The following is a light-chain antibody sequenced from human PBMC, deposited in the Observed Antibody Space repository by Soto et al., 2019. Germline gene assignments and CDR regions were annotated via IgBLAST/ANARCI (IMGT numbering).Light chain of an antibody. CDR1: QSVSSSY. CDR3: QQYGSSPRT. Sequence: EIVLTQSPGTLSLSPGERDTLSCRASQSVSSSYLARYQQKPGQAPRLLIYGASSRATGIPDRFSGSGSGTDFTITISRLEPEDFGVYFCQQYGSSPRTFGQGTKLEIK. CDR2: GAS. J-gene: IGKJ2*01. V-gene: IGKV3-20*01.